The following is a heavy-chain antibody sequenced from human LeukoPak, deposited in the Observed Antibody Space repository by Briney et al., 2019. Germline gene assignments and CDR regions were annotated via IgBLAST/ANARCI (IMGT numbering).Heavy chain of an antibody. V-gene: IGHV4-59*12. D-gene: IGHD2-21*02. CDR1: GGSISSYY. J-gene: IGHJ4*02. CDR3: ARAVDLAAVVTATYFDY. Sequence: SETLSLTCTASGGSISSYYWSWIRQPPGKGLEWIGYIYYSGSTNYNPSLKSRVTISVDTSKNQFSLKLSSVTAADTAVYYCARAVDLAAVVTATYFDYWGQGTLVTVSS. CDR2: IYYSGST.